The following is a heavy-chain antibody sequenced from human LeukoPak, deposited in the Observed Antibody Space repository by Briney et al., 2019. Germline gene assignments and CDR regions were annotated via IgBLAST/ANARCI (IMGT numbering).Heavy chain of an antibody. CDR3: ARDNWNYGSSMDV. Sequence: SETLSLTCTVSGGSISNGDHYWSWIRQHPGKGLEWIGHIYYSGSTNYNPSLKSRVTISVDTSKNQFSLKLSSVTAADTAVYHCARDNWNYGSSMDVWGQGTTVTVSS. CDR1: GGSISNGDHY. D-gene: IGHD1-7*01. CDR2: IYYSGST. V-gene: IGHV4-61*08. J-gene: IGHJ6*02.